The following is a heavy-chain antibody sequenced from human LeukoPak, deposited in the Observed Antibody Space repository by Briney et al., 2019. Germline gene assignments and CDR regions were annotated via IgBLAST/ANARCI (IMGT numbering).Heavy chain of an antibody. CDR2: LWYDGSNK. CDR1: GLTFANYV. CDR3: ARSMTTVFLYRFDY. V-gene: IGHV3-33*01. J-gene: IGHJ4*02. D-gene: IGHD4-17*01. Sequence: GGSLTLSCALSGLTFANYVVHWVRQAPGKGLEWVALLWYDGSNKNYAGSVRSRFTVSRDNSKNTLDLQMNSLRAEDTAVYYCARSMTTVFLYRFDYWGQGTLVTVSS.